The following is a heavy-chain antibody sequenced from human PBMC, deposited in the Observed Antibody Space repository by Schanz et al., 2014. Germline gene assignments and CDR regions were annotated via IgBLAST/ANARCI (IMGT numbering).Heavy chain of an antibody. CDR2: IYYSGST. V-gene: IGHV4-59*12. J-gene: IGHJ4*02. CDR1: GFTFSDYS. CDR3: ARAAGPVDY. Sequence: VHLVESGGGLVKPGGSLRLSCGASGFTFSDYSMNWVRQAPGKGLEWIGYIYYSGSTYYNPSLKSRVTISVDTSKNQFSLMLGSVTAADTAVYYCARAAGPVDYWGQGTLVTVSS. D-gene: IGHD6-13*01.